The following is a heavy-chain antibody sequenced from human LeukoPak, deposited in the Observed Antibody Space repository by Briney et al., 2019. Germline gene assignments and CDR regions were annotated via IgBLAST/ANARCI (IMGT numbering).Heavy chain of an antibody. V-gene: IGHV3-48*02. CDR3: ARVETPIFCDAFDL. CDR2: NRSSGRTI. J-gene: IGHJ3*01. Sequence: GGSLRLSCAASGFIFSDYNMNWVRQAPGKGLEWVSYNRSSGRTIYYAGSVEGRFTISRDNAKNSLYLQVNSLRDEDTAVYYCARVETPIFCDAFDLWGQGTEVT. CDR1: GFIFSDYN. D-gene: IGHD2/OR15-2a*01.